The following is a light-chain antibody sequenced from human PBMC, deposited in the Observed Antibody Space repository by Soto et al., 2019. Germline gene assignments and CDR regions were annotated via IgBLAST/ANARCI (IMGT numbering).Light chain of an antibody. J-gene: IGKJ2*01. Sequence: DIVMTQSPLSLPVTPGEPASISCRSSQSLLYENGYTYLDWYVQKPGQPPQLLLYLGSNRPSGVPDRFSGSVSGTDFTLKISRVETEDVGVYYCMQALKPPYTFSQGTKLEIK. V-gene: IGKV2-28*01. CDR3: MQALKPPYT. CDR2: LGS. CDR1: QSLLYENGYTY.